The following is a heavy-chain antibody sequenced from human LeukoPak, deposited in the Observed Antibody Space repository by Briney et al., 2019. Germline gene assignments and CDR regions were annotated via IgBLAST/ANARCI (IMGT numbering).Heavy chain of an antibody. V-gene: IGHV4-34*01. CDR2: INHSGST. Sequence: SSETLSLTCAVYGGSFSGYYWSWIRQPPGKGLEWIGEINHSGSTNYNPSLKSRVTISVDTSKNQFSLKLSSVTAADTAVYYCTRDPGIAVAGTGTSFDYWGQGTLVTVSS. J-gene: IGHJ4*02. D-gene: IGHD6-19*01. CDR1: GGSFSGYY. CDR3: TRDPGIAVAGTGTSFDY.